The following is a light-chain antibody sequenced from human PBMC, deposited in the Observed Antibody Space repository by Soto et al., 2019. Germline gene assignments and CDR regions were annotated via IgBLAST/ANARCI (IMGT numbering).Light chain of an antibody. CDR2: DVS. CDR1: SSDVGGYNR. CDR3: TSYATGSAYV. V-gene: IGLV2-18*02. J-gene: IGLJ1*01. Sequence: QSALTQPPSGSGSPGQSVTISCTGTSSDVGGYNRVYWYQQPPGKAPKLLIYDVSNRPSGGSTRFSGSKSGNTASLTISGLQAEEDADYCCTSYATGSAYVFGPGTKLTVL.